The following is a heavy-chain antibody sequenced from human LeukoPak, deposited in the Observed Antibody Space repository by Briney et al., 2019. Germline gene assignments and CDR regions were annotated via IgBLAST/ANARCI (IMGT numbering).Heavy chain of an antibody. CDR3: AKAKTLFSRAWDIDS. CDR1: GFTFSSYG. D-gene: IGHD1-26*01. Sequence: GGSLRLSRAASGFTFSSYGMTWVRQAPGKGLEWVSAITDSGDSTNYADSVRGRFTISRDNSRNTVSLQMDSLRAEDTAVYYCAKAKTLFSRAWDIDSWGQGTLVTVSS. CDR2: ITDSGDST. J-gene: IGHJ4*02. V-gene: IGHV3-23*01.